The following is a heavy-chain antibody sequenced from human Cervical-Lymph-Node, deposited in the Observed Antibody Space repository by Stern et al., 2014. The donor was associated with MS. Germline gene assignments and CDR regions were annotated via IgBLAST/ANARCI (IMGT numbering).Heavy chain of an antibody. D-gene: IGHD6-25*01. J-gene: IGHJ3*02. Sequence: QVTLKESGPALVKPTQTLTLTCPFSGFSLSTSGMRVSWIRQPPVQALEWLSSIDWDYDKFYSTSLKTRLTISKDTSKNQVVLTMTNMDPVDTATYYCARHSSEGAFDIWGQGTMVTVSS. CDR3: ARHSSEGAFDI. V-gene: IGHV2-70*04. CDR1: GFSLSTSGMR. CDR2: IDWDYDK.